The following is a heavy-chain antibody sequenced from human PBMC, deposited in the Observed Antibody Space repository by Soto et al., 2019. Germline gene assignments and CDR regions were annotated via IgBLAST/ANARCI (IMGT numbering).Heavy chain of an antibody. D-gene: IGHD3-10*01. Sequence: QVQLVESGGGVVQPGGSLRLSCAASGFTFSNYGMHWVRQAPGKGLEWVAVISHDGISKYYVDSVKCRFTISRDNSKNTVYLQLNSLSVEDTAMYSCAKGILWFGELSREFVDHSVLDVRGQGATGTVSS. V-gene: IGHV3-30*18. CDR3: AKGILWFGELSREFVDHSVLDV. CDR1: GFTFSNYG. J-gene: IGHJ6*02. CDR2: ISHDGISK.